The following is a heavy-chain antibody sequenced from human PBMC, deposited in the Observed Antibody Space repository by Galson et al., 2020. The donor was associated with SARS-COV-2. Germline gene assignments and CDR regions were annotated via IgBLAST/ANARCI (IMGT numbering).Heavy chain of an antibody. CDR3: TRVGAGTFGGVIPLDY. D-gene: IGHD3-16*02. Sequence: LSLTCTASGFTFGDYAMSWFRQAPGKGLEWVGFIRSKAYGGTTEYAASVKGRFTISRDDSKSIAYLQMNSLITEDTAVYYCTRVGAGTFGGVIPLDYWGQGTLVTVSS. V-gene: IGHV3-49*03. CDR2: IRSKAYGGTT. CDR1: GFTFGDYA. J-gene: IGHJ4*02.